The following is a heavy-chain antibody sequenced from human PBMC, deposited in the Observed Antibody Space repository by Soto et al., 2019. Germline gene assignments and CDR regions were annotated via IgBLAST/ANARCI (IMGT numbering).Heavy chain of an antibody. V-gene: IGHV1-3*01. D-gene: IGHD3-10*01. CDR1: GYTFTSYA. J-gene: IGHJ4*02. CDR3: ARVGEPGEALFDY. Sequence: QVRLVQSGAEVKKPGASVKVSCKASGYTFTSYAMHWVRQAPGQRLEWMGWINAGNGNTKYSQKFQGRVTITRDTSASTAYMELSSLRSEDTAVYYCARVGEPGEALFDYWGQGTLVTVSS. CDR2: INAGNGNT.